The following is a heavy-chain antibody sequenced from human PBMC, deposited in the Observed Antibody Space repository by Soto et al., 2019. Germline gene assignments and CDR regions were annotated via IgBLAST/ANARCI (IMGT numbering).Heavy chain of an antibody. J-gene: IGHJ6*02. V-gene: IGHV3-21*01. CDR2: ISSSSSYI. D-gene: IGHD3-10*01. CDR3: ARDLFCESSLLDYYYGMDV. Sequence: GGSLRLSCAASGFTFSSYSMNWVRQAPGKGLEWVSSISSSSSYIYYADSVKGRFTISRGNAKNSLYLQMNSLRAEDTAVYYCARDLFCESSLLDYYYGMDVWGQGTTVTVSS. CDR1: GFTFSSYS.